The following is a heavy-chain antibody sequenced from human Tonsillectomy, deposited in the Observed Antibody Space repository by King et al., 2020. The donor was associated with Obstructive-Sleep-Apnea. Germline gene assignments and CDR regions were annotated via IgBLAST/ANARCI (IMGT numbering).Heavy chain of an antibody. D-gene: IGHD4-17*01. CDR2: INPNSGGT. CDR3: ASPYGVGAYYYYGMDV. J-gene: IGHJ6*02. CDR1: GYTFTGYY. Sequence: QLVQSGAEVKKPGASVKVSCKASGYTFTGYYMHWVRQAPGQGPEWMGWINPNSGGTNYAQKFQGRVTMTRDTSISTPYMELSRLRSDDTAVYYCASPYGVGAYYYYGMDVWGQGTTVTVSS. V-gene: IGHV1-2*02.